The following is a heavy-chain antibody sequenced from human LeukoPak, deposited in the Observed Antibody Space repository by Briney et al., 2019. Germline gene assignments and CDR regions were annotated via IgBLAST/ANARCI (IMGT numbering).Heavy chain of an antibody. V-gene: IGHV3-53*01. CDR1: GFTVSSNY. J-gene: IGHJ4*02. CDR3: ARASIAAAGLYYFDY. D-gene: IGHD6-25*01. CDR2: IYSGGST. Sequence: PGGSLRLSCAASGFTVSSNYMSWVRQAPGKGVEWVSVIYSGGSTYYADSVKGRFTISRDNSTNTLYLQMNSLRAEDTAVYYCARASIAAAGLYYFDYWGQGTLVTVSS.